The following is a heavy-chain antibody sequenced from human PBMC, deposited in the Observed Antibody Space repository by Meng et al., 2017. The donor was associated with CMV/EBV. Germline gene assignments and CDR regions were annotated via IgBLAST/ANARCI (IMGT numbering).Heavy chain of an antibody. CDR3: ARDRLVDCSSTSCSPGGFDP. V-gene: IGHV4-30-4*02. Sequence: SETLSLTCTVSGGSISSGDYYWSWIRQPPGKGLEWIGYIYYSGSTYYNPSLKSRVTVSVDTSKNQFSLKLSSVTAADTAVYYCARDRLVDCSSTSCSPGGFDPWGQGTLVTVSS. D-gene: IGHD2-2*01. CDR2: IYYSGST. J-gene: IGHJ5*02. CDR1: GGSISSGDYY.